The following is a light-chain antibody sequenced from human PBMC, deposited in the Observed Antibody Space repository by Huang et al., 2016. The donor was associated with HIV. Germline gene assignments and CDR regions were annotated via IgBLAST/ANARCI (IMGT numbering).Light chain of an antibody. Sequence: EIVLTQSPATLSLSPGERATLSCRASQSVSSYLAWYQQKPGQAPRLLIYDASNGATGIPARFSGSGSGTDFTRTSSSLEPEDFAVYYCQQRSNWPPYTFGQGTKLEIK. V-gene: IGKV3-11*01. CDR2: DAS. CDR1: QSVSSY. J-gene: IGKJ2*01. CDR3: QQRSNWPPYT.